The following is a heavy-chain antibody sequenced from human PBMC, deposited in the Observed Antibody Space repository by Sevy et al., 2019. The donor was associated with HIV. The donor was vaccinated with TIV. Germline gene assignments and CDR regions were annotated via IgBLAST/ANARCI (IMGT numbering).Heavy chain of an antibody. V-gene: IGHV1-2*02. CDR2: INPNSGGT. CDR1: GYTFTGYY. Sequence: ASVKVSCKASGYTFTGYYMHWVRQAPGQGLEWMGWINPNSGGTNYAQKFQGRVTMTRDTSISTAYMELSRLRSDDTAVYYCVRDQVNPYGGNLYAFDIWGQGTMVTVSS. CDR3: VRDQVNPYGGNLYAFDI. D-gene: IGHD4-17*01. J-gene: IGHJ3*02.